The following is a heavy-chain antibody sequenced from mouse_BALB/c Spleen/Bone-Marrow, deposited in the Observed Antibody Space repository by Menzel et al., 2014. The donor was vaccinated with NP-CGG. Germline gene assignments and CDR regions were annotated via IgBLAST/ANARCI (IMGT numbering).Heavy chain of an antibody. CDR2: IDPANGNT. CDR3: AREDYGNSYAMDY. J-gene: IGHJ4*01. D-gene: IGHD2-1*01. CDR1: GFNIKDTY. V-gene: IGHV14-3*02. Sequence: EVMLVESGAELVKPGASVKLSCTASGFNIKDTYMHWVKQRPEQGLDWIGRIDPANGNTKYDPKFQGKATITADTSSNAAYLQLSSLTSDDTAVYYCAREDYGNSYAMDYWGQGTSVTVSS.